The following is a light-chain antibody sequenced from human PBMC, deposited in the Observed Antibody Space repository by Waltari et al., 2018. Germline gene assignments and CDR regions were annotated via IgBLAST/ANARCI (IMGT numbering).Light chain of an antibody. CDR3: QQTNTVPLT. CDR1: HSITTY. J-gene: IGKJ4*01. Sequence: DIQMTQSPSSLSASVGDRATITCRASHSITTYLTWYQQKPGKAPNPLIYAASSLQSGVPSRFSCRGSGTAFTLAISSLRPENFATYYCQQTNTVPLTFGGGTKVEIK. CDR2: AAS. V-gene: IGKV1-39*01.